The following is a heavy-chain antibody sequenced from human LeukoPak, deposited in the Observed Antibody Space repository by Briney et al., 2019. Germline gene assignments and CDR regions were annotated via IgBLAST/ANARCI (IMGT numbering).Heavy chain of an antibody. J-gene: IGHJ4*02. CDR1: GFTLRSDW. CDR3: ARGIYTSSPRNPKNFFDY. CDR2: INQDGSLK. Sequence: PGGSLRLSCAASGFTLRSDWMNWVRQAPGKGLEWVANINQDGSLKYYVDSVKGRFTISRDNAKNSLYLQMNSLRAEDTAVYFCARGIYTSSPRNPKNFFDYWGQGTLVTVS. V-gene: IGHV3-7*01. D-gene: IGHD2-2*02.